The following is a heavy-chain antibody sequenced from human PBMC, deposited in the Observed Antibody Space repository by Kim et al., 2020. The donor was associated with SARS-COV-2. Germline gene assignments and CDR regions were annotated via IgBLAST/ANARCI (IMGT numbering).Heavy chain of an antibody. CDR1: GFTFTTYW. Sequence: GGSLRLSCAASGFTFTTYWMHWVRQAPGKGLVWVARINSDGSTTSYADSVKGRFTISRDNAKNTLYLQMNSLRVEDTALYYCARGGSSGYTPGWFDPRGQGTLFTVSS. CDR3: ARGGSSGYTPGWFDP. J-gene: IGHJ5*02. V-gene: IGHV3-74*01. CDR2: INSDGSTT. D-gene: IGHD3-22*01.